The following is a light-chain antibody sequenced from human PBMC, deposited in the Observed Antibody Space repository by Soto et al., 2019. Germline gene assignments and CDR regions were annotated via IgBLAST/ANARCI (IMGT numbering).Light chain of an antibody. CDR1: SSDVGCYNR. J-gene: IGLJ1*01. CDR2: EVS. CDR3: YSSTSSNTYD. V-gene: IGLV2-18*02. Sequence: QSALTQPPSVSGSPGQSVTISCSGTSSDVGCYNRVSWYQQAPGTAPKVMIYEVSNRPSGVPDRFSGSKSGNTASLTISGLQPEDEADYYCYSSTSSNTYDFGTGTKVTVL.